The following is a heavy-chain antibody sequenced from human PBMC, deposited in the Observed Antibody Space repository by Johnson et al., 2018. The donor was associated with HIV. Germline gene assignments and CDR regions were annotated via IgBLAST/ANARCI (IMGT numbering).Heavy chain of an antibody. V-gene: IGHV3-30*04. D-gene: IGHD4-23*01. CDR2: ISYDGRDA. CDR1: GFAFSSYA. CDR3: ARRTVVTPGAFDI. J-gene: IGHJ3*02. Sequence: QVQLVESGGGVVQPGTSLRLSCTASGFAFSSYALHWVRQAPGKGLEWVAVISYDGRDAYYADSVKGRFTISRDNAKNSLYLQMNSLRAEDTAVYYCARRTVVTPGAFDIWGQGTMVTVSS.